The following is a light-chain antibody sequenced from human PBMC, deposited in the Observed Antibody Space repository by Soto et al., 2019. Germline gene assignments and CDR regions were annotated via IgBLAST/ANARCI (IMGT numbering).Light chain of an antibody. CDR1: QRINKY. V-gene: IGKV1-39*01. CDR2: TAS. Sequence: DIQMTQSPSSLSASVGDSVTIPCRASQRINKYLNWYQQRSGRAPRLLIHTASSLHSGVPSRFSGSGSGSDFTLTISSLQPEDFATYFCQQNFSTPYSYGQGTKLEIK. J-gene: IGKJ2*01. CDR3: QQNFSTPYS.